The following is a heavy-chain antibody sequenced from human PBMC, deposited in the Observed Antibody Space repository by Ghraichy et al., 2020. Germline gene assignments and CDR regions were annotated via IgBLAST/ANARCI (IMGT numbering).Heavy chain of an antibody. V-gene: IGHV3-11*05. Sequence: GGSLRLSCAASGFTFSDYYMSWIRQAPGKGLEWVSYISSSSSYTNYADSVKGRFTISRDNAKNSLYLQMNSLRAEDTAVYYCARVPLAYSGSYPNDYYYYMDVWGKGTTVTVSS. J-gene: IGHJ6*03. D-gene: IGHD1-26*01. CDR2: ISSSSSYT. CDR1: GFTFSDYY. CDR3: ARVPLAYSGSYPNDYYYYMDV.